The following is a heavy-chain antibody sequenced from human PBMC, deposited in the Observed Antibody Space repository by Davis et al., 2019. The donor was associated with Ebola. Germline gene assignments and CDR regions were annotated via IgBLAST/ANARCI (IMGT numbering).Heavy chain of an antibody. Sequence: SETLSLTCTVSGGSVSSNNHYWSWIRQPPGKGLEWIAYIYYSGVTNYNPSVKSRVTISLDTSKNQFSLKLTSVTTADTAVYYCARLTNFGLGEPGAFDVWGQGTMGTVSS. J-gene: IGHJ3*01. CDR1: GGSVSSNNHY. D-gene: IGHD3-16*01. CDR2: IYYSGVT. CDR3: ARLTNFGLGEPGAFDV. V-gene: IGHV4-61*01.